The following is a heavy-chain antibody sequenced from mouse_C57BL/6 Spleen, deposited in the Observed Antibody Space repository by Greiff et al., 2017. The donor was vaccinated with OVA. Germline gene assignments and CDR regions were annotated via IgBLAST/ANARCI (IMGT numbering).Heavy chain of an antibody. D-gene: IGHD1-1*01. CDR3: ARRAVAPFAY. V-gene: IGHV1-26*01. Sequence: VQLQQSGPELVKPGASVKISCKASGYTFTDYYMNWVKQSHGKSLEWIGDINPNNGGTSYNQKFKGKATLTVDKSSSTAYMELRSLTSEDSAVYYCARRAVAPFAYWGQGTLVTVSA. J-gene: IGHJ3*01. CDR2: INPNNGGT. CDR1: GYTFTDYY.